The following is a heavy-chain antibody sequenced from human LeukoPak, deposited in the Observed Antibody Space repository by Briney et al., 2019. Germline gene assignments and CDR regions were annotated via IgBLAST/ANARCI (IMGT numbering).Heavy chain of an antibody. D-gene: IGHD3-16*01. Sequence: GVSLRLSCAASGFTLSSYSMIWVRQAPGKGLEWVSSISSSSSYIYYADSVKGRFTISRDNAKNSLYLQMNSLRAEDTAVYYCARDGIMITFGGVQRPFDYWGQGTLVTVSS. J-gene: IGHJ4*02. CDR3: ARDGIMITFGGVQRPFDY. V-gene: IGHV3-21*01. CDR2: ISSSSSYI. CDR1: GFTLSSYS.